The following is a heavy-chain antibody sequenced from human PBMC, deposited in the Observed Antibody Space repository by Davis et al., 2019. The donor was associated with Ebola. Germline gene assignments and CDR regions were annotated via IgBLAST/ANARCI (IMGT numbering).Heavy chain of an antibody. CDR2: IKQDGSEK. V-gene: IGHV3-7*03. CDR3: ARGDYYDSSFADAFDI. Sequence: GESLKISCAASGFTFSSYWMSWVRQAPGKGLEWVANIKQDGSEKFYVDSVKGRFTMSRDNAKNSLYLQMNSLRAEDTAVYYCARGDYYDSSFADAFDIWGQGTMVTVSS. CDR1: GFTFSSYW. J-gene: IGHJ3*02. D-gene: IGHD3-22*01.